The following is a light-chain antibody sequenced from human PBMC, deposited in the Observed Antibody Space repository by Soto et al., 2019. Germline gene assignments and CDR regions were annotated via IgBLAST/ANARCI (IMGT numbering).Light chain of an antibody. CDR1: ENIKNW. CDR3: QQYNILST. J-gene: IGKJ1*01. Sequence: DIQMTQSPSTLSASLGDRVTITFRASENIKNWLAWYQQTAGKAPKVLISDASRLEAGVPSRFSGSGSGTEFTLTISSLQPDDFATYYCQQYNILSTFGQGTKVDIK. V-gene: IGKV1-5*01. CDR2: DAS.